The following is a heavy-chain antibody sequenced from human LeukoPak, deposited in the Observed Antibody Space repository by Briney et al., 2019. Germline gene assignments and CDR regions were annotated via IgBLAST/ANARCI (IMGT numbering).Heavy chain of an antibody. CDR1: GGSFSGYY. J-gene: IGHJ4*02. Sequence: SETLSLTCAVYGGSFSGYYWSWIRQPPGKGLEWIGEINHSGSTNYNPSLESRVTISVDTSKNQFSLKLSSVTAADTAVYCCARHGAYCSGGSCLSTRYYFDYWGQGTLVTVSS. V-gene: IGHV4-34*01. D-gene: IGHD2-15*01. CDR3: ARHGAYCSGGSCLSTRYYFDY. CDR2: INHSGST.